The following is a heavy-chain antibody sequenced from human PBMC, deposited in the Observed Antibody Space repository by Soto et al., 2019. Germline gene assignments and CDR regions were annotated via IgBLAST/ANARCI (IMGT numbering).Heavy chain of an antibody. J-gene: IGHJ4*02. D-gene: IGHD2-2*02. V-gene: IGHV3-48*03. CDR1: GFTFSSYE. CDR3: ARDDCSSTGCYSFDY. Sequence: AGSLRLSCAASGFTFSSYEMNWVRQAPGKGLEWVSYISSSGSTIYYADSVKGRFTISRDNAKNSLYLQMNSLRAEDTAVYYCARDDCSSTGCYSFDYWGQGTLVTVSS. CDR2: ISSSGSTI.